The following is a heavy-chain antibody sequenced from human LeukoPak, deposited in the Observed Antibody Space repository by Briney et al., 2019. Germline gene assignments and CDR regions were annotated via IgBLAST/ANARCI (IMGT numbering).Heavy chain of an antibody. V-gene: IGHV3-23*01. J-gene: IGHJ4*02. D-gene: IGHD3-10*01. CDR3: ARDFGYF. Sequence: GGSLRLSCAASGFTFSNYAMTWVRLAPGKGLEWVAGISGSGGTTYYADSVKGRFTISRDNSKNTLYLQMNSLRAEDTAVYYCARDFGYFWGQGTLVTVSS. CDR2: ISGSGGTT. CDR1: GFTFSNYA.